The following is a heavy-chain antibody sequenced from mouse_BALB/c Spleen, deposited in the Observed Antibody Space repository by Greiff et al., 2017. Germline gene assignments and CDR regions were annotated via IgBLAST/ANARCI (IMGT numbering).Heavy chain of an antibody. J-gene: IGHJ4*01. CDR2: IDPANGNT. D-gene: IGHD2-10*01. CDR3: ARNLLNPYYYAMDY. Sequence: EVKLQQSGAELVKPGASVKLSCTASGFNIKDTYMHWVKQRPEQGLEWIGRIDPANGNTKYDPKFQGKATITADTSSNTAYLQLSSLTSEDTAVYYCARNLLNPYYYAMDYWGQGTSVTVSS. V-gene: IGHV14-3*02. CDR1: GFNIKDTY.